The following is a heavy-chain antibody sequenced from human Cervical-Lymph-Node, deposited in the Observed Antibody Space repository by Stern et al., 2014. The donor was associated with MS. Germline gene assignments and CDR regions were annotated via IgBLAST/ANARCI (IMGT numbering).Heavy chain of an antibody. CDR1: VSTANSNY. J-gene: IGHJ5*02. V-gene: IGHV3-66*01. CDR2: FYSGIST. CDR3: TREMAARRLDP. Sequence: VQLLEPAGTLVQPGGSLRISCAAFVSTANSNYMTWVRLAPGKGLECVSIFYSGISTCYAESVKGRFSFSIVHSTITLFFLMNYLRVEDTAMYYCTREMAARRLDPWGQGTLVIVSA. D-gene: IGHD5-24*01.